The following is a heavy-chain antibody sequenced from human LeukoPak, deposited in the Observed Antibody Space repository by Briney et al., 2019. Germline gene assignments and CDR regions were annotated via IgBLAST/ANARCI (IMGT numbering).Heavy chain of an antibody. CDR1: GFTVSSNY. CDR3: AKEPYCSSTSCIGEYFQR. V-gene: IGHV3-66*03. Sequence: GGSLRLSCAASGFTVSSNYMSWVRQAPGKGLEWVSVISSSGTTYHADSVKGRFTISRDNSKNTLYLQMNSLRAEDTAVYYCAKEPYCSSTSCIGEYFQRWGQGTLVTVSS. D-gene: IGHD2-2*01. CDR2: ISSSGTT. J-gene: IGHJ1*01.